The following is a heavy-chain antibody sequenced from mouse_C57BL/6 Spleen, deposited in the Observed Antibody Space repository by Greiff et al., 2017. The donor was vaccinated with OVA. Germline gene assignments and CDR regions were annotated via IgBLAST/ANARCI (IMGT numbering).Heavy chain of an antibody. CDR2: IHPNSGST. D-gene: IGHD1-1*01. Sequence: QVQLQQPGAELVKPGASVKLSCKASGYTFTSYWMHWVKQRPGQGLEWIGMIHPNSGSTNYNEKFKSKATLTVDKSSSTAYMQLSSLTSEDSAVYYCARGHYGSSYPYYFDYWGKGTTLTVSS. J-gene: IGHJ2*01. CDR3: ARGHYGSSYPYYFDY. V-gene: IGHV1-64*01. CDR1: GYTFTSYW.